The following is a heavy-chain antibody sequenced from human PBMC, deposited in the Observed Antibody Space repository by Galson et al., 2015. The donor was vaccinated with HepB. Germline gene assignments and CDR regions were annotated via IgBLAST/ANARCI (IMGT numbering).Heavy chain of an antibody. CDR1: GYTFTSYD. V-gene: IGHV1-8*01. CDR3: ARGPLRRSYYDFWSGYDLWFDP. CDR2: MNPNSGNT. D-gene: IGHD3-3*01. J-gene: IGHJ5*02. Sequence: SVKVSCKASGYTFTSYDINWVRQATGQGLEWMGWMNPNSGNTGYAQKFQGRVTMTRNTSISTAYMELSSLRSEDTAVYYCARGPLRRSYYDFWSGYDLWFDPWGQGTLVTVSS.